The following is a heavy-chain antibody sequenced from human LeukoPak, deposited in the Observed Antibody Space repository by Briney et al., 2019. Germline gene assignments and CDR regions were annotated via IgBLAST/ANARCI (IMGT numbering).Heavy chain of an antibody. D-gene: IGHD5-18*01. CDR2: INPSGGST. J-gene: IGHJ4*02. V-gene: IGHV1-46*01. CDR3: AREVNTAMDSLDY. Sequence: ASVKVSCKASGYTFTSYYMHWVRQAPGQGLEWMGIINPSGGSTSYAQKFQGRVTMTRDMSTSTVYMELSSLRSEDTALYYCAREVNTAMDSLDYWGQGTLVTVSS. CDR1: GYTFTSYY.